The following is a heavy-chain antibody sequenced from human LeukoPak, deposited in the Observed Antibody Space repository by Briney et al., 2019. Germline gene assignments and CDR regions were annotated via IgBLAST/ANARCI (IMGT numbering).Heavy chain of an antibody. J-gene: IGHJ6*03. Sequence: GGSLRLSCAVSGFTFANYDMTWVRQAPGKGLESVSSISTDGTTYYAHSVKGRFTLSRDNSKNTLYLQMSSLRAEDTAVYYCAKLGHGGYYSYMDVWGKGTTVTVSS. CDR1: GFTFANYD. CDR2: ISTDGTT. V-gene: IGHV3-23*01. D-gene: IGHD3-16*01. CDR3: AKLGHGGYYSYMDV.